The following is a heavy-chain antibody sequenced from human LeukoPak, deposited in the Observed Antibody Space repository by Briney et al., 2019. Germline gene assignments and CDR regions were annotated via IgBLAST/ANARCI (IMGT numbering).Heavy chain of an antibody. CDR3: ARGHLGLSP. V-gene: IGHV4-59*01. D-gene: IGHD3-10*01. CDR1: GGSISGYS. CDR2: FHNSRTT. Sequence: PSETLSLTCTVSGGSISGYSWTWIRQPPGHGLEWIGYFHNSRTTSYNPSLTGRVTISVDTAMDQISVKLNSVTAADTAVYYCARGHLGLSPWGQGTLVTVSS. J-gene: IGHJ5*02.